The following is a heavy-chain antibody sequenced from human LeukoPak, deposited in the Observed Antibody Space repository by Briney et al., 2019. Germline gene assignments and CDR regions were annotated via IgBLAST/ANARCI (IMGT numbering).Heavy chain of an antibody. CDR2: ISSSGSTI. D-gene: IGHD6-6*01. CDR1: GFTFSDYY. CDR3: AGDVRWEYSSSHCFDY. J-gene: IGHJ4*02. Sequence: PGGSLRLSCAASGFTFSDYYMSWIRQAPGKGLEWVSYISSSGSTIYYADSVKGRFTISRDNAKNSLYLQMNSLRAEDTAVYYCAGDVRWEYSSSHCFDYWGQGTLVTVSS. V-gene: IGHV3-11*01.